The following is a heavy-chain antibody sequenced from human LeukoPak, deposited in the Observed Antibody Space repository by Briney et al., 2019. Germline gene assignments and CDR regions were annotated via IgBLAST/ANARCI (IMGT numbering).Heavy chain of an antibody. CDR2: ISYDGSNK. CDR1: GFTFSSYG. CDR3: ARAGLYSGSGLDS. J-gene: IGHJ4*02. V-gene: IGHV3-30*03. Sequence: PGRSLRLSCAASGFTFSSYGMHWVRQAPGKGLEWVAVISYDGSNKYYADSVKGRFTISRDNSKNTLYLQMDSLRGEDTAVYYCARAGLYSGSGLDSWGQGALVTVSS. D-gene: IGHD5-12*01.